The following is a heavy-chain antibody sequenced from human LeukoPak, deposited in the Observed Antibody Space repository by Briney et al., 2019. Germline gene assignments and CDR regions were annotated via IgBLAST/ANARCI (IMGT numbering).Heavy chain of an antibody. V-gene: IGHV1-3*01. CDR1: GYTFTSYG. J-gene: IGHJ6*02. CDR2: INGGNGNT. CDR3: ARDDWNYKFTIHSYYYGMDV. D-gene: IGHD1-7*01. Sequence: ASVKVSCKASGYTFTSYGISWVRQAPGQRLEWMGWINGGNGNTRYSQKLQGRVTITRDTSANTVYMELSSLRSGDTAVYYCARDDWNYKFTIHSYYYGMDVWGQGTTVTVSS.